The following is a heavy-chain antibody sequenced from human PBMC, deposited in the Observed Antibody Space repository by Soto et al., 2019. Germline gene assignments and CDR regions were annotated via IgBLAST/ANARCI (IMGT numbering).Heavy chain of an antibody. V-gene: IGHV3-23*01. J-gene: IGHJ1*01. CDR3: AKADGEQWLIPHLDN. CDR2: ISCCGGST. CDR1: GFNFKKFA. Sequence: GGSLRLSCEASGFNFKKFAMGWVRQAPGEGLEWVSGISCCGGSTCYADSVKGRFSLARDDSKNTLSLQLNSLRVEDTAHYYCAKADGEQWLIPHLDNWGQGTQVTISS. D-gene: IGHD6-19*01.